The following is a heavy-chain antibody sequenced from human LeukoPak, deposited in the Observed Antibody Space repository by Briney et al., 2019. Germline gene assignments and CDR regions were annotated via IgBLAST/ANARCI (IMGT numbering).Heavy chain of an antibody. CDR2: ISSSSSYI. D-gene: IGHD5-24*01. V-gene: IGHV3-21*01. CDR1: GFTFSSYS. CDR3: ASEGDGYNPTSY. J-gene: IGHJ4*02. Sequence: GGSLRLSCAASGFTFSSYSMNWVRQAPGKGLEWVSSISSSSSYIYYADSVKGRFTISRDNAKNSLYLQMNSLRAEDTAVYYCASEGDGYNPTSYWGQGTLVTVSS.